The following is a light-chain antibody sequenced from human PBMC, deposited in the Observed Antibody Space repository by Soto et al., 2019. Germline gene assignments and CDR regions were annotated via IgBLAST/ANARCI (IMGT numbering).Light chain of an antibody. V-gene: IGLV2-14*03. J-gene: IGLJ1*01. CDR3: SSYSTSNTRQIV. CDR1: SSDVGGYNY. Sequence: QSALTQPASVSGSPGQSITISCTGTSSDVGGYNYVSWYQHHPGKAPKLMIYDVSNRPSGVSNRFSGSKSGNTASLTLSGHTTEDEDEYYCSSYSTSNTRQIVFGSGTKLTVL. CDR2: DVS.